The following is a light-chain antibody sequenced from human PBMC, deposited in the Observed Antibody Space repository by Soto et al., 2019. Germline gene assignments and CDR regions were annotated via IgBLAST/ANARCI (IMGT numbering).Light chain of an antibody. Sequence: QSALTQPASVSGSSGQLITISCTGTSSDVGGHNYVSWYQQNPGKAPKLMIYEVSNRPSGVSYRFSGSRSGNTASLTISGLQAEDEADYYCSSYTSSSSLYVFGSGTKLTVL. J-gene: IGLJ1*01. V-gene: IGLV2-14*01. CDR3: SSYTSSSSLYV. CDR1: SSDVGGHNY. CDR2: EVS.